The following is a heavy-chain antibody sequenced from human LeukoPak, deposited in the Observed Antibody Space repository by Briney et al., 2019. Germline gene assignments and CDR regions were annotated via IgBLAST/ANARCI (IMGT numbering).Heavy chain of an antibody. CDR3: ARGIRTLSSSWYSVGWYFDL. CDR2: INPNSGGT. V-gene: IGHV1-2*04. CDR1: GYTFTGYY. Sequence: ASVKVSCKASGYTFTGYYIHWVRQAPGQGLEWMGWINPNSGGTNYAQKFQGWVTTTRDTSISTAYMELSRLRSDDTAVYYCARGIRTLSSSWYSVGWYFDLWGCGTLVTVSS. J-gene: IGHJ2*01. D-gene: IGHD6-13*01.